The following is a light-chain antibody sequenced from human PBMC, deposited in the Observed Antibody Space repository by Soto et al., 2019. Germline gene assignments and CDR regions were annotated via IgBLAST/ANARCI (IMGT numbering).Light chain of an antibody. Sequence: VFTQSPGPLSLSPGYKARLSHTASQSISSNYVAWYQHKPGQAPRLLIYGASSRATGIPDRFSGSGSGTDFTLTISRLEPEDFAVYYCQQYGSSRTFGQGTKVDIK. J-gene: IGKJ1*01. CDR3: QQYGSSRT. V-gene: IGKV3-20*01. CDR2: GAS. CDR1: QSISSNY.